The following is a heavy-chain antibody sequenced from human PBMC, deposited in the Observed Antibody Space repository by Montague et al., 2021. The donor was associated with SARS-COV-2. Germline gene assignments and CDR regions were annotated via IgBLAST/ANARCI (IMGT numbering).Heavy chain of an antibody. CDR3: ASLGYCSGGRCYSGDY. CDR1: GFTFSSYA. Sequence: SLRLSCAASGFTFSSYAMSWVRQAPGKGLEWVSGISGSGGNTYYADSVKGRFTISRDNSKDTLCLQMNSLRAEDTAVYYCASLGYCSGGRCYSGDYWGQGTLVTVSS. J-gene: IGHJ4*02. V-gene: IGHV3-23*01. D-gene: IGHD2-15*01. CDR2: ISGSGGNT.